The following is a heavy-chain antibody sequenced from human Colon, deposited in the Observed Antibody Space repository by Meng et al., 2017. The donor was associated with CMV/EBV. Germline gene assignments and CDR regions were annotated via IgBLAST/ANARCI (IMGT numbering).Heavy chain of an antibody. D-gene: IGHD3-9*01. CDR1: GINFNIYA. J-gene: IGHJ4*02. CDR3: AKVSAGYDILTGYLYFDY. CDR2: ISGSGYST. Sequence: GESLKISCAVSGINFNIYAMTWVRQAAGKGLEWVSGISGSGYSTYYADSVKGRFTISRDNSKNTLYLQMNSLRAEDTAVYYCAKVSAGYDILTGYLYFDYWGQGTLVTVSS. V-gene: IGHV3-23*01.